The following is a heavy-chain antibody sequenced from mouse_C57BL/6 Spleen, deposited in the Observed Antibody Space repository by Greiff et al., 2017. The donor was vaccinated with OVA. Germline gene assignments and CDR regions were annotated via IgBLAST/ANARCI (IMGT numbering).Heavy chain of an antibody. CDR2: IYPGSGST. CDR3: ARLDYYGSSYNWYFDV. D-gene: IGHD1-1*01. J-gene: IGHJ1*03. CDR1: GYTFTSYW. Sequence: QVQLQQPGAELVKPGASVKMSCKASGYTFTSYWLTWVKQRPGQGLEWIGDIYPGSGSTNYNEKFKSKATLTVDTSSSTAYMQLSSLTSEDSAVYYCARLDYYGSSYNWYFDVWGTGTTVTVSS. V-gene: IGHV1-55*01.